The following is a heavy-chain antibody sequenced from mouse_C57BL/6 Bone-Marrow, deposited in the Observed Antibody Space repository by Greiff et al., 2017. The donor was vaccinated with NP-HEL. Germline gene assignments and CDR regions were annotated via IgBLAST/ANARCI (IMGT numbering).Heavy chain of an antibody. CDR3: ASHDDGYYPYAMDY. CDR2: ISSGGSYT. V-gene: IGHV5-6*01. D-gene: IGHD2-3*01. J-gene: IGHJ4*01. CDR1: GFTFSSYG. Sequence: EVKLVESGGDLVKPGGSLKLSCAASGFTFSSYGMSWVRQTPDKRLEWVATISSGGSYTYYPDSVKGRVTIYRDNAKNTLYLQMRSVKSEDTAIYYCASHDDGYYPYAMDYWGQGTSVTVSS.